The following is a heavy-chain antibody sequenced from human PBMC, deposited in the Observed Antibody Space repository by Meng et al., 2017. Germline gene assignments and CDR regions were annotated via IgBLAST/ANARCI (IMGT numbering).Heavy chain of an antibody. J-gene: IGHJ4*02. D-gene: IGHD5-12*01. CDR2: INKDGSAK. V-gene: IGHV3-7*01. Sequence: GESLKISCAASGFTFSQYWMTWVRQAPGKGLEWVANINKDGSAKSYVDSVKGRFTISRDNAKNSLYLQMNSLRAEDTAVYYCARWQTGYSGHGIYYWGQGTLVTVSS. CDR3: ARWQTGYSGHGIYY. CDR1: GFTFSQYW.